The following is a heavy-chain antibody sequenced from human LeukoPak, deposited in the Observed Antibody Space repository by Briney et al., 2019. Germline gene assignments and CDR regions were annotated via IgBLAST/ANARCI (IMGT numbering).Heavy chain of an antibody. Sequence: PSETLSLTCTVSGGSTSDYYWSWIRQPPGKGLEWIGYIYYSGSTNYNPSLKSRVTISVDTSKNQFSLKLSSVTAADTAVYYCARLGIAAAGTSATDYWGQGTLVTVSS. V-gene: IGHV4-59*08. J-gene: IGHJ4*02. D-gene: IGHD6-13*01. CDR3: ARLGIAAAGTSATDY. CDR1: GGSTSDYY. CDR2: IYYSGST.